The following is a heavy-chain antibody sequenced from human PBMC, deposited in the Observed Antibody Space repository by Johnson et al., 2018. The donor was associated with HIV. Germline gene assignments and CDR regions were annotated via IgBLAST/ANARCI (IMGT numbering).Heavy chain of an antibody. D-gene: IGHD1-26*01. J-gene: IGHJ3*02. CDR3: AKWSIVGATFSDAFDI. CDR2: ISYDGGNK. Sequence: VQLVESGGGVVQPGRSLRLSCAASGFTFSSYGMHWVRQAPGKGLEWVAVISYDGGNKYYADSVKGRFTISRDNSKNTLYLQMNSLRAEDTAVYYCAKWSIVGATFSDAFDIWGQGTVVAVSS. V-gene: IGHV3-30*18. CDR1: GFTFSSYG.